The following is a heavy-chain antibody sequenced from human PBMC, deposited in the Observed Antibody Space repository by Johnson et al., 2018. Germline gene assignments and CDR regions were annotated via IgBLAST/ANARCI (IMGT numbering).Heavy chain of an antibody. V-gene: IGHV3-23*04. Sequence: VQLVQSGGGLVQPGGSLRLSCATSGFTFSTYAMSWVRQAPGKGLEWVSGISGSGGSTYYADSVKGRFTISRDNSKNTLYLQMYSLRAEDTAIYYCAKDQTEGLLTYYFDYWGQGTLVTVSS. CDR1: GFTFSTYA. D-gene: IGHD2-15*01. CDR2: ISGSGGST. CDR3: AKDQTEGLLTYYFDY. J-gene: IGHJ4*02.